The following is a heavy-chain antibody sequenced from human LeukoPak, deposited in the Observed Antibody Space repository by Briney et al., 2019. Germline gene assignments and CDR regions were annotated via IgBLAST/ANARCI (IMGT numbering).Heavy chain of an antibody. J-gene: IGHJ6*04. D-gene: IGHD3-10*01. V-gene: IGHV4-30-2*01. CDR3: ARDKGSGLDYYYYYGMDV. CDR1: GGSISSGGYS. CDR2: IYHSGST. Sequence: PSETLSLTCAVSGGSISSGGYSWSWIRQPPGKGLEWIGYIYHSGSTYYNPSLKSRVTISVDTSKNQFSLKLSSVTAADTAVYYCARDKGSGLDYYYYYGMDVWGKGTTVTVSS.